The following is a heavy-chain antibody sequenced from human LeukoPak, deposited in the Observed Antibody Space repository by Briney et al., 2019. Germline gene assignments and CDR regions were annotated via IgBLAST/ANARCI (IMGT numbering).Heavy chain of an antibody. D-gene: IGHD3-16*01. CDR2: ISAYNGNT. CDR1: GYTFTSYG. J-gene: IGHJ4*02. CDR3: ARDRVWGTGSPSLAMGY. Sequence: ASVKVSCKASGYTFTSYGISWVRQAPGQGLEWMGWISAYNGNTNYAQKLQGRVTMTTDTSASTAYMELRSLRSDDTAVYYSARDRVWGTGSPSLAMGYWGQGTLVTVSS. V-gene: IGHV1-18*01.